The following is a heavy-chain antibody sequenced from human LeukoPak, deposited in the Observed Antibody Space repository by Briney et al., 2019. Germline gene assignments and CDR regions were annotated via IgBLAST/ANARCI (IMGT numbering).Heavy chain of an antibody. V-gene: IGHV1-18*01. CDR2: ISAYNGNT. J-gene: IGHJ5*02. CDR1: GYTFTSYG. D-gene: IGHD2-15*01. Sequence: ASXKVSCKASGYTFTSYGISWVRQAPGQGLEWMGWISAYNGNTNYAQKLQGRVTMTTDTSTSTAYMELRSLRSDDTAVYYCARVKGRYCSGGSCYSESYWFDPWGQGTLVTVSS. CDR3: ARVKGRYCSGGSCYSESYWFDP.